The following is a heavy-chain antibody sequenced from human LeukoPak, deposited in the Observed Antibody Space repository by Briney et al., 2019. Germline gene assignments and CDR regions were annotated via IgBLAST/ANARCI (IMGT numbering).Heavy chain of an antibody. J-gene: IGHJ4*02. V-gene: IGHV1-2*02. D-gene: IGHD5-18*01. CDR1: GYTFTGYY. CDR2: INPNSGGT. CDR3: ARDGPIQLWSPGDY. Sequence: ASVKVSCKASGYTFTGYYMHWVRQAPGQVLEWMGWINPNSGGTNYAQKFQGRVTMTRDTSISTAYMELSRLRSDDTAVYYCARDGPIQLWSPGDYWGQGTLVTVSS.